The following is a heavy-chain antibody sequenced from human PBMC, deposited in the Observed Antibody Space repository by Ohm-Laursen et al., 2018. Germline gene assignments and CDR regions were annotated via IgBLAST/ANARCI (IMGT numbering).Heavy chain of an antibody. J-gene: IGHJ4*02. CDR3: ARIRYGGAYYFDY. D-gene: IGHD3-10*01. CDR2: LDWDDDK. CDR1: RLSLSTTGMR. V-gene: IGHV2-70*04. Sequence: TQTLTLTCTFSRLSLSTTGMRVSWIRQPPGKALEWLARLDWDDDKFYSTSLKTRLTISKDTSKNQVVLTMTNMDPVDTATYYCARIRYGGAYYFDYWGQGTLVTVSS.